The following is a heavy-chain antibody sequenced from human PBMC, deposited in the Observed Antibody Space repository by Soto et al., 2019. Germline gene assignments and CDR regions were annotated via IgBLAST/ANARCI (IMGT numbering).Heavy chain of an antibody. V-gene: IGHV4-39*01. J-gene: IGHJ4*02. D-gene: IGHD3-9*01. Sequence: QLHLQESGPGLVKPSKTLSLTCSVSGDSINSDKYYWGWIRQPPGKGLEGIGSIYFRGNTYYNPSLQTRVTIPLDKSKSQFSLKLNSVTAADSAVYFCARLEGLATISYYFDFGGQGALVTVSS. CDR2: IYFRGNT. CDR3: ARLEGLATISYYFDF. CDR1: GDSINSDKYY.